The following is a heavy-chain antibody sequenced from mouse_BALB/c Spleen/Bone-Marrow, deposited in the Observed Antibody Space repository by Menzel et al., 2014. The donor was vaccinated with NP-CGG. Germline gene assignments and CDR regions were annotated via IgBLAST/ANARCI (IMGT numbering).Heavy chain of an antibody. Sequence: EVKLVESGAELVKPGASVKLSCTASGFNIKDTYMHWVKQRPEQGLEWIGRIDPANGNTKCDPKFQGKATITADTSSNTAYLQLSSLTSEDTAVYYCALYYDYDVGYWGQGTTLTVSS. D-gene: IGHD2-4*01. CDR3: ALYYDYDVGY. V-gene: IGHV14-3*02. CDR1: GFNIKDTY. CDR2: IDPANGNT. J-gene: IGHJ2*01.